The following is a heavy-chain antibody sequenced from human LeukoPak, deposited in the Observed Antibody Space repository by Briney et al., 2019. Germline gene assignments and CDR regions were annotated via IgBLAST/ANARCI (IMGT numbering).Heavy chain of an antibody. CDR2: IYYSGST. Sequence: GSLRLSCAASGFTFSSYSMNWVRQAPGKGLEWIESIYYSGSTYYNPSLKSRVTISVDTSKNQFSLKLSSVTAADTAVYYCAREFAFAAAADEGYYFDYWGQGTLVTVSS. D-gene: IGHD6-13*01. V-gene: IGHV4-39*07. CDR3: AREFAFAAAADEGYYFDY. J-gene: IGHJ4*02. CDR1: GFTFSSYS.